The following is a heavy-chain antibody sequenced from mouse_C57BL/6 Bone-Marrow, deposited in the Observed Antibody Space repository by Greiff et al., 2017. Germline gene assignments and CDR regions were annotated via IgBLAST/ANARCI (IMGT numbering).Heavy chain of an antibody. CDR1: GFTFSSYG. D-gene: IGHD1-1*01. J-gene: IGHJ2*01. Sequence: EVKVVESGGDLVKPGGSLKLSCAASGFTFSSYGMSWVRQTPDKRLEWVATISSGGSYTYYPDSVKGRFTISRDNAKNTLYLQMSSLKSEDTAMYYCASSITTVVEGDYWGQGTTLTVSS. CDR3: ASSITTVVEGDY. CDR2: ISSGGSYT. V-gene: IGHV5-6*01.